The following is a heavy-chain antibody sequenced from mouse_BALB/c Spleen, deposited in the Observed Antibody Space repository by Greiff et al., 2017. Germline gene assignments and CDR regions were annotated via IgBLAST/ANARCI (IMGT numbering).Heavy chain of an antibody. CDR1: GFTFSDYY. CDR2: ISDGGSYT. Sequence: EVKLVESGGGLVKPGGSLKLSCAASGFTFSDYYMYWVRQTPEKRLEWVATISDGGSYTYYPDSVKGRFTISRDNAKNNLYLQMSSLKSEDTAMYYCARDGDYYGNGFAYWGQGTLVTVSA. J-gene: IGHJ3*01. D-gene: IGHD2-1*01. CDR3: ARDGDYYGNGFAY. V-gene: IGHV5-4*02.